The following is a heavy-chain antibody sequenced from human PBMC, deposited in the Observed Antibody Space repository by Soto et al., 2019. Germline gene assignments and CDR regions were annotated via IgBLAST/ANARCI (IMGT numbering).Heavy chain of an antibody. V-gene: IGHV3-7*03. CDR1: GISTSSYW. J-gene: IGHJ4*02. CDR2: IKKDGTEK. Sequence: PGGSLRLSCAGSGISTSSYWMDWVRQAPGRGLEWVASIKKDGTEKYYMDSLKGRFTISRDNALNSVYLQMNSLRAEDTAVYFCVTRYYSDYWGQGTLVTVSS. CDR3: VTRYYSDY.